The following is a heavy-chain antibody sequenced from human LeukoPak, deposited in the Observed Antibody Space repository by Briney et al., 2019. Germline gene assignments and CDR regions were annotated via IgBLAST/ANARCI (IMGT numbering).Heavy chain of an antibody. CDR1: GGSFSGYY. CDR3: ARAKRYDYVWGSYRYSLWFDP. CDR2: INHSRST. J-gene: IGHJ5*02. V-gene: IGHV4-34*01. Sequence: SETLSLTCAVYGGSFSGYYWGWIRQPPGKGLEWIGEINHSRSTNYNPSLKSRVTISVDTSKNQFSLKLSSVTAADTAVYYCARAKRYDYVWGSYRYSLWFDPWGQGTLVTVSS. D-gene: IGHD3-16*02.